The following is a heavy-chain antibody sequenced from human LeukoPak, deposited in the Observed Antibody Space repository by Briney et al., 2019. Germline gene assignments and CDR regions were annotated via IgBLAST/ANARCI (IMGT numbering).Heavy chain of an antibody. D-gene: IGHD3-10*01. CDR2: IWHDASHT. J-gene: IGHJ4*02. Sequence: GGSLRLSCAASGLTFSTYAMHWVSQAPGKGLEWVALIWHDASHTFYTDSVKGRFTISRDNSKNTVYLQMNSLGGEDTAVYYCAREISGSGSYPDYWGQGTLVTVSS. CDR3: AREISGSGSYPDY. V-gene: IGHV3-33*08. CDR1: GLTFSTYA.